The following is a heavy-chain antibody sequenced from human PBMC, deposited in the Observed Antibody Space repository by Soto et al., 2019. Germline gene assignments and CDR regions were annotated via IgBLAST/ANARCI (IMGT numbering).Heavy chain of an antibody. J-gene: IGHJ6*02. Sequence: ASVKVSYKASGYTFTSYYMHWVRQAPGQGLEWMGIINPSGGSTSYAQKFQGRVTMTRDTSTSTVYMELSSLRSEDTAVYYCARDLLLLWFGEFSYYYYYYGMDVWGQGTTVTVSS. V-gene: IGHV1-46*01. CDR3: ARDLLLLWFGEFSYYYYYYGMDV. D-gene: IGHD3-10*01. CDR1: GYTFTSYY. CDR2: INPSGGST.